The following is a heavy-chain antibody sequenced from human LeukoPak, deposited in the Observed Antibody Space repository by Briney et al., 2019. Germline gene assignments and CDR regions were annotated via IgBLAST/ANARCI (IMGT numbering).Heavy chain of an antibody. V-gene: IGHV4-59*13. CDR2: IYYSGST. D-gene: IGHD2-2*01. CDR1: GGSISNYY. CDR3: ARVGGYCSSTSCYFYYYMDV. J-gene: IGHJ6*03. Sequence: PSETLSLTCTVSGGSISNYYWNWIRQPPGKGLEWIGYIYYSGSTNYNPSLKSRVTISVDTSKNQFSLKLSSVTAADTAVYYCARVGGYCSSTSCYFYYYMDVWGKGTTVTVSS.